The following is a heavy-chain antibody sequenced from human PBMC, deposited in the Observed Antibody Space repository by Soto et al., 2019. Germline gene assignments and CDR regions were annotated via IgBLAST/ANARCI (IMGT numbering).Heavy chain of an antibody. Sequence: EVQLVESGGGLVQPGGSLRLSCAASGFTFSDYYMNWVRQAPGKGLEWVGRIRNKAKSYTTEYGASVKGRFTISRDDSKNSLYLQMNSLKTEDTAVYHCARDAQGTPDSCGQGTLVTVSS. CDR3: ARDAQGTPDS. CDR2: IRNKAKSYTT. V-gene: IGHV3-72*01. J-gene: IGHJ4*02. CDR1: GFTFSDYY. D-gene: IGHD1-7*01.